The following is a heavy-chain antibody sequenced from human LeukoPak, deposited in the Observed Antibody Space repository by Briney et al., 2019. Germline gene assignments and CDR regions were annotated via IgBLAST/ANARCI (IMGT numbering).Heavy chain of an antibody. CDR3: ARTGLRGSGSYYKSIGYFDY. CDR2: IYYSGST. V-gene: IGHV4-59*06. Sequence: SETLSLTCTVSGGSISSYYWSWIRQHPGKGLEWIGYIYYSGSTYYNPSLKSRVTISVDTSKNQFSLKLSSATAADTAVYYCARTGLRGSGSYYKSIGYFDYWGQGTLVTVSS. J-gene: IGHJ4*02. D-gene: IGHD3-10*01. CDR1: GGSISSYY.